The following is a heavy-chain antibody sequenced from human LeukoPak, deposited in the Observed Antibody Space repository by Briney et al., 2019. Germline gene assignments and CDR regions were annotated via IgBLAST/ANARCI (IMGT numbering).Heavy chain of an antibody. CDR3: AKDGRITIFGVVDY. V-gene: IGHV3-23*01. J-gene: IGHJ4*02. Sequence: GGSLRLSWAASGFTFSSYAMSWVRQAPGKGLEWVSAISGSGGSTYYADSVKGRFTISRDNSKNTLYLQMNSLRAEDTAVYYCAKDGRITIFGVVDYWGQGTLVTVSS. D-gene: IGHD3-3*01. CDR1: GFTFSSYA. CDR2: ISGSGGST.